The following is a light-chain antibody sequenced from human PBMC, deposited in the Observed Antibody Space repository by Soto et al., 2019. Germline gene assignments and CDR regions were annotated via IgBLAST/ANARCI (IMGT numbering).Light chain of an antibody. CDR3: EQYGSSPFT. CDR2: GAS. Sequence: IVLTQSPGTLSLSPGDRATLSCRAGQSLSSNFQAWYQQSPGQAPSSYLAWYQQKPGQAPRLLLSGASSMATGIPDMFGGSGSGTAFTLTISGLEPEDFAVYYCEQYGSSPFTFGPGTRVFI. J-gene: IGKJ3*01. CDR1: QSLSSNFQAWYQQSPGQAPSSY. V-gene: IGKV3-20*01.